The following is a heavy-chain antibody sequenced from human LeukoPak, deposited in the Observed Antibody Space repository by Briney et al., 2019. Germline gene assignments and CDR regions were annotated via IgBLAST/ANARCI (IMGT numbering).Heavy chain of an antibody. CDR3: ARGSSSGYVDY. Sequence: PSENLSLTCTVSGGSISSGGYYWSWIRQHPGKGLEWIGYIYYSGSTYYNPSLKSRVTISVDTSKNQFSLKLSSVTAADTAVYYCARGSSSGYVDYWGQGTLVTVSS. J-gene: IGHJ4*02. CDR1: GGSISSGGYY. V-gene: IGHV4-31*03. D-gene: IGHD6-13*01. CDR2: IYYSGST.